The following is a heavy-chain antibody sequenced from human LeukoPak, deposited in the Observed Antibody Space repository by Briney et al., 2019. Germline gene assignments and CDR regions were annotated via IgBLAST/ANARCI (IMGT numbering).Heavy chain of an antibody. Sequence: GGSLRLSCEASGFSFGDYNMHWVRQAPGKGLEWVSLISRNGAATKYADSVKGRFTISRDNAKNSLYLQMNSLRAEDTALYYCAKGSLADSSGYYPRWGQGTLVTVSS. J-gene: IGHJ4*02. V-gene: IGHV3-43*01. CDR3: AKGSLADSSGYYPR. CDR2: ISRNGAAT. D-gene: IGHD3-22*01. CDR1: GFSFGDYN.